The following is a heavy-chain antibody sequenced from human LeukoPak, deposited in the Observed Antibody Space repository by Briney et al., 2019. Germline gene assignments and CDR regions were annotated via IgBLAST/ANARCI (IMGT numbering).Heavy chain of an antibody. D-gene: IGHD6-19*01. CDR1: GGSLSGYY. CDR2: IYYSEIT. J-gene: IGHJ5*02. V-gene: IGHV4-34*11. CDR3: ARTVLAVAGTELGWFDP. Sequence: SETLSLTCAVFGGSLSGYYWSWIRQPPGKGLEWIGNIYYSEITYSNPSLKSRLTISVDTSKNQFSLSLSSVTAADTAVYYCARTVLAVAGTELGWFDPWGPGTLVTVSS.